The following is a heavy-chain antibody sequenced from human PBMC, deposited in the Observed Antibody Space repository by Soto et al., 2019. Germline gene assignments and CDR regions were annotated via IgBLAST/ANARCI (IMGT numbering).Heavy chain of an antibody. CDR3: ARGSYYDILTGPTNDY. CDR2: IWYDGSNK. CDR1: GFTFSSYG. D-gene: IGHD3-9*01. Sequence: GSLRLSCAASGFTFSSYGMHWVRQAPGKGLEWVAVIWYDGSNKYYADSVKGRFTISRDNSKNTLYLQMNSLRAEDTAVYYCARGSYYDILTGPTNDYWGQGTLVTVSS. V-gene: IGHV3-33*01. J-gene: IGHJ4*02.